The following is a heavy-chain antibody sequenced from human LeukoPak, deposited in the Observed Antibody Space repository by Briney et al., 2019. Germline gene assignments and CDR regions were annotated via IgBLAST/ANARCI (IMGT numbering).Heavy chain of an antibody. Sequence: SETLSLTCTVSGGSISSGGCYWSWIRQHPGKGLEWIGYIYYSGSTYYNPSLKSRVTISVDTSKNQFSLKLSSVTAADTAVYYCARGGSSGYYSEYYFDYWGQGTLVTVSS. CDR2: IYYSGST. V-gene: IGHV4-31*03. J-gene: IGHJ4*02. CDR3: ARGGSSGYYSEYYFDY. CDR1: GGSISSGGCY. D-gene: IGHD3-22*01.